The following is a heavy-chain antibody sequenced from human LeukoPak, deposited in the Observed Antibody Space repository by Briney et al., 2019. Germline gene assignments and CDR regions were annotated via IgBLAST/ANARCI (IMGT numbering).Heavy chain of an antibody. Sequence: GSLRLSCAASGFTFRNYWMAWVRQAPGKGLEWVANIKEDGSEKYYLDSVQGRFTISRDNAKSALYLQMNSLRAEDTAVYYCAGRILDIWGQGTMVTVSS. D-gene: IGHD2-21*01. CDR1: GFTFRNYW. CDR2: IKEDGSEK. J-gene: IGHJ3*02. CDR3: AGRILDI. V-gene: IGHV3-7*01.